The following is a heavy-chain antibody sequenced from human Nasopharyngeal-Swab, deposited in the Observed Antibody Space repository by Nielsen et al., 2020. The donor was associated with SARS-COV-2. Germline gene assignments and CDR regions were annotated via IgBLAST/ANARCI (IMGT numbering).Heavy chain of an antibody. CDR1: GFTFSSYA. CDR3: ARDGLDYDFWSAYFMDV. V-gene: IGHV3-23*01. CDR2: ISGNGDTT. D-gene: IGHD3-3*01. J-gene: IGHJ6*02. Sequence: GESLKISCAASGFTFSSYAMSWVRQAPGKGLEWVSIISGNGDTTYYADSVNDRFTISRDNSKNTLYLQMNSLRVEDTALYYCARDGLDYDFWSAYFMDVWGQGTTVTVSS.